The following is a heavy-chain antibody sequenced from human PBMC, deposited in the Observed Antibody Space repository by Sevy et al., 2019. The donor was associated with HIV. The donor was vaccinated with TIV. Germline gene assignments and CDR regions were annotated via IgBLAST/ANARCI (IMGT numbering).Heavy chain of an antibody. J-gene: IGHJ4*02. CDR1: GFMFSNHA. CDR3: AKDLLTVAGNFDY. D-gene: IGHD6-19*01. V-gene: IGHV3-23*01. CDR2: ISGRSGVTT. Sequence: GGSLRLSCAASGFMFSNHAMSWVRQAPGKGLEWLSSISGRSGVTTYYANSVNGRFTISRDNSQKTLFLQLSRPRAEDTAIYSCAKDLLTVAGNFDYWGQGTLVTVSS.